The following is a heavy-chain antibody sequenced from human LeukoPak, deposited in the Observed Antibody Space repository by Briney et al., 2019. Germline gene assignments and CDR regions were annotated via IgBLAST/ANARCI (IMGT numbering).Heavy chain of an antibody. D-gene: IGHD3-10*01. CDR2: ISAYNGNT. CDR1: GYTFTSYG. Sequence: ASVKVSCKASGYTFTSYGISWVRQAPGQGLEWMGWISAYNGNTNYAQKLQGRVTMTTDTSTSTAYMELRSLRSDDTAVYYCFWQELTMVRGVTDYWGQGTLVTVSS. J-gene: IGHJ4*02. V-gene: IGHV1-18*01. CDR3: FWQELTMVRGVTDY.